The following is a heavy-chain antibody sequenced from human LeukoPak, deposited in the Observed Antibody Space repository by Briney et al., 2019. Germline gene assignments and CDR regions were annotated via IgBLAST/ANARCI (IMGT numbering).Heavy chain of an antibody. Sequence: GGSLRLSCAASGFPFSDYYMTWIRQAPGQGLEWISYIGSSSTYTHYADSVKGRFTISRDNAKNSLYLQMNSLRAEDTAVYYCARDKESSGWYLTPYYYGMDVWGKGTTVTVSS. CDR1: GFPFSDYY. J-gene: IGHJ6*04. CDR3: ARDKESSGWYLTPYYYGMDV. V-gene: IGHV3-11*06. CDR2: IGSSSTYT. D-gene: IGHD6-13*01.